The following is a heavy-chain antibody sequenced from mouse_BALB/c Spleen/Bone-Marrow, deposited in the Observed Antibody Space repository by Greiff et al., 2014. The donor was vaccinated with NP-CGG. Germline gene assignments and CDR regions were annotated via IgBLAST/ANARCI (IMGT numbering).Heavy chain of an antibody. D-gene: IGHD1-1*01. Sequence: DLVKPGASVKLSCKASGYTFTSYWINWINQRPGQGLEWIGRISPGSGTTYYNEMFKGKATLTADTSSTTAYIQHRGLSPEDSPVYDCARGYYCYGGSATRFAYWGQGTLVTVSA. CDR3: ARGYYCYGGSATRFAY. J-gene: IGHJ3*01. CDR2: ISPGSGTT. V-gene: IGHV1S41*01. CDR1: GYTFTSYW.